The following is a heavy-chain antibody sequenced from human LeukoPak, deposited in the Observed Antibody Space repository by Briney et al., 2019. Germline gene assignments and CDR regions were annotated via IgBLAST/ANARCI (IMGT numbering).Heavy chain of an antibody. Sequence: PSGTLSLTCSVSGGSITNDNYYWSWIRQYPGKGLEWIGYIYYSGNNYYNPSLKRLVTMSVDTSKNQFSLKSTSMPAATTAPYHCARDVGFFSGGNFYPYNWFDPWGQGTLVTVSS. CDR2: IYYSGNN. CDR3: ARDVGFFSGGNFYPYNWFDP. J-gene: IGHJ5*02. CDR1: GGSITNDNYY. V-gene: IGHV4-31*01. D-gene: IGHD2-15*01.